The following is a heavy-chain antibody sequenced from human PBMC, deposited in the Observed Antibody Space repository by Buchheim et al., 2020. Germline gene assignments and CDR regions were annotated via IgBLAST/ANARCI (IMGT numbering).Heavy chain of an antibody. V-gene: IGHV3-11*06. CDR3: AREGYDILTGYPRGYYGMDV. CDR1: GFTFSDYY. Sequence: QVQLVESGGGLVKPGGSLRLSCAASGFTFSDYYMSWIRQAPGKGLEWVSYISSSSSYTNYADSVKGRFTISRDNAKNSLYLQINSLRAEDTAVYYCAREGYDILTGYPRGYYGMDVWGQGTT. CDR2: ISSSSSYT. J-gene: IGHJ6*02. D-gene: IGHD3-9*01.